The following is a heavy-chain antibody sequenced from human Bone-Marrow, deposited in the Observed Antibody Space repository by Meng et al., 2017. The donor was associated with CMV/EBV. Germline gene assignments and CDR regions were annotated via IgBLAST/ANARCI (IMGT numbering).Heavy chain of an antibody. Sequence: GESLKISCAASGFNSSTYWMSWVRQAPGKGPEWVANIYQDGRAKYHVGSLQGRFTISRDNAKNSLYLQMNSLRAEDTAVYYCATLSTGVPWFDPWGQGTLVTVSS. V-gene: IGHV3-7*01. CDR2: IYQDGRAK. CDR3: ATLSTGVPWFDP. J-gene: IGHJ5*02. D-gene: IGHD3-10*01. CDR1: GFNSSTYW.